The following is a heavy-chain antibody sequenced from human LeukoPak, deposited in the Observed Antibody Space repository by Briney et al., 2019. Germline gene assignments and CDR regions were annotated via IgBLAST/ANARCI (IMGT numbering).Heavy chain of an antibody. CDR1: GYTFTSYY. V-gene: IGHV1-46*01. CDR2: INPSGGST. D-gene: IGHD1-26*01. J-gene: IGHJ3*02. CDR3: ARLRWELADAFDI. Sequence: ASVKVSCKASGYTFTSYYMHWVRQAPGQGLEWMGIINPSGGSTSYAQKFQGRVTMTRDMSTSTVYMELRSLRSDDTAVYYCARLRWELADAFDIWGQGTMVTVSS.